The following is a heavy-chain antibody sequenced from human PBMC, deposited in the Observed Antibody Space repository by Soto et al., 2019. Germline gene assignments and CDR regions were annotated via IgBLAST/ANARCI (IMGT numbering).Heavy chain of an antibody. CDR3: ATSFRYFDN. CDR2: ISGTAIRT. CDR1: GFTPTTTA. J-gene: IGHJ4*02. V-gene: IGHV3-23*01. Sequence: GGSLRLSCAVSGFTPTTTALSWVRQPPGKGLEWVTTISGTAIRTYYVDSVKGRFFISRDNSKNTVTLQMNNLTLEDTAVYYCATSFRYFDNWGQGTRVPVSS.